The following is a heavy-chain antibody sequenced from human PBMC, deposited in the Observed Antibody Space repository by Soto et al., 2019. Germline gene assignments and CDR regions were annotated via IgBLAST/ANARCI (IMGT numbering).Heavy chain of an antibody. D-gene: IGHD2-21*01. Sequence: ASVKVSCKTSGYTFTMYGISWVRQAPEQGLEWMGWISTYNGNTNSAQKFQGRVTMTTDTSTSTAYMELRSLRSDDTAVYYCARYPYSIRWNCFDYWGPGTLVTVSS. J-gene: IGHJ4*02. CDR2: ISTYNGNT. V-gene: IGHV1-18*01. CDR1: GYTFTMYG. CDR3: ARYPYSIRWNCFDY.